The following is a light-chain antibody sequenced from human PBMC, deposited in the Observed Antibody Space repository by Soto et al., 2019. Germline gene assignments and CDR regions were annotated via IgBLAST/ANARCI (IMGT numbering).Light chain of an antibody. V-gene: IGKV3-15*01. Sequence: EIVMTQFPATLSVSPGERATLSCRASQSVRSNLAWYQQKPGQAPRLLIFAASTRATVIPARFRGSGSGTEFTLTISDLQSEDFAVYYCQQYSNWPRTLGQGTKVDIK. J-gene: IGKJ1*01. CDR3: QQYSNWPRT. CDR1: QSVRSN. CDR2: AAS.